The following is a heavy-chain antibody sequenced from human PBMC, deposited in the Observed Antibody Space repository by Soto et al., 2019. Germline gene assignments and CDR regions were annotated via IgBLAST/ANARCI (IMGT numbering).Heavy chain of an antibody. V-gene: IGHV4-39*01. CDR3: ATQCPRKDFSSGYGYYYYYGMHG. J-gene: IGHJ6*02. Sequence: SQTLLVPWTVSGGSISSSSYYGGWIRQPPGKVLEWIGSIYYSGSTYYNPSLKSRVTISVDTSKNQFSLKLSSVTAADTAVYYCATQCPRKDFSSGYGYYYYYGMHGWGQRTTVS. CDR1: GGSISSSSYY. D-gene: IGHD3-3*01. CDR2: IYYSGST.